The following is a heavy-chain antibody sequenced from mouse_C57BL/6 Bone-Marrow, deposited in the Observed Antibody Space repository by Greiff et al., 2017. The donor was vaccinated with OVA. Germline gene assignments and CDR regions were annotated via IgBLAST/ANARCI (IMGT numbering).Heavy chain of an antibody. D-gene: IGHD2-1*01. V-gene: IGHV1-9*01. J-gene: IGHJ2*01. CDR2: ILPGSGST. CDR1: GYTFTGYG. Sequence: LVESGAELMKPGASVKLSCKATGYTFTGYGIEWVKQRPGQGLEWIGEILPGSGSTNYNEKFKGKATLTADKSSNTAYMQLSSLTTEDSAIYFCARYGNYPNYVDYWGQGTTLTVSS. CDR3: ARYGNYPNYVDY.